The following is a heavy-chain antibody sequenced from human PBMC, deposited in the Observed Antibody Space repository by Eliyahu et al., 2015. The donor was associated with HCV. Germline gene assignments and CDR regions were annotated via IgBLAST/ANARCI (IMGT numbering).Heavy chain of an antibody. V-gene: IGHV3-23*01. Sequence: EVQLLESGGGLVQPGGSLRLSCVASGFIFRSYAMSWVRQAPGKGLGWVSAISDSAVSTYYADSVKGRFTISRDNSKNTLYLQMNSLRAEDTAVYYCVKGTIPLSAFDIWGQGTMVTVSS. CDR1: GFIFRSYA. CDR2: ISDSAVST. CDR3: VKGTIPLSAFDI. J-gene: IGHJ3*02. D-gene: IGHD1-14*01.